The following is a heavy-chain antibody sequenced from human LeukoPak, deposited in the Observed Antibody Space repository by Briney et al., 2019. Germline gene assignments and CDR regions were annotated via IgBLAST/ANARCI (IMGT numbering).Heavy chain of an antibody. Sequence: GESLKISCKGSGYSFTIYWIGWVRQMPGKGLEWMGIIYPGDSDTRYSPSFQGQVTISADKSISTAYLQWSSLKASDTAMYYCASQYYYDSSGHLDAFDIWGQGTMVTVSS. J-gene: IGHJ3*02. CDR2: IYPGDSDT. D-gene: IGHD3-22*01. CDR1: GYSFTIYW. CDR3: ASQYYYDSSGHLDAFDI. V-gene: IGHV5-51*01.